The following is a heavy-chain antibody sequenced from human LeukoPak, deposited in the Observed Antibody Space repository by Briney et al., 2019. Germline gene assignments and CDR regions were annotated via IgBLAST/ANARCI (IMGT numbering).Heavy chain of an antibody. D-gene: IGHD6-25*01. J-gene: IGHJ3*02. CDR2: IYYGGST. Sequence: SETLSLTCSVSGGSFSTHYWSWIRQPPGKGLEWIGYIYYGGSTNYNPSLKSRVTRSVDTSKNQFSLKRRAVTAADTAEYHCARHVGGFNNKGAFDICGEGAMVTVSS. V-gene: IGHV4-59*08. CDR3: ARHVGGFNNKGAFDI. CDR1: GGSFSTHY.